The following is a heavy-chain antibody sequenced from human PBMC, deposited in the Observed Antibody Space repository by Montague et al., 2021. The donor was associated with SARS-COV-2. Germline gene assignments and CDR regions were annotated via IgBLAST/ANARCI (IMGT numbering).Heavy chain of an antibody. Sequence: SETLSLTCAVYGGSFSGYYWSWIRQPPGKGLEWIGDINHSGSTNYNPSLKSRVSISVDTSKNQFSLKLSFVTAADTAVYYCARAIVDVTMMVVVMTGVEHYFDFWGQGTLVTVSP. CDR3: ARAIVDVTMMVVVMTGVEHYFDF. J-gene: IGHJ4*02. D-gene: IGHD3-22*01. CDR2: INHSGST. V-gene: IGHV4-34*01. CDR1: GGSFSGYY.